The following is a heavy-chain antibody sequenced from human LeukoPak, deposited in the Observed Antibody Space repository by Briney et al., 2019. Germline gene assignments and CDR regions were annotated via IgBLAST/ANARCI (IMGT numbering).Heavy chain of an antibody. J-gene: IGHJ4*02. CDR3: ARQVAYGGPFDY. V-gene: IGHV4-59*08. CDR2: IYYSGST. Sequence: SETLSLTCTVSGGSISSYYWSWLRQPPGKGLEWIGYIYYSGSTNYNPSLKSRVTISVDTSKNQFSLKLSSVTAADTAVYYCARQVAYGGPFDYWGQGTLVTVSS. D-gene: IGHD4-23*01. CDR1: GGSISSYY.